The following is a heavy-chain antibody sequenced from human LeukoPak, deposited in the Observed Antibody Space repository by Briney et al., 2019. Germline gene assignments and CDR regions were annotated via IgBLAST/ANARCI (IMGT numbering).Heavy chain of an antibody. J-gene: IGHJ6*03. V-gene: IGHV4-4*02. CDR2: IYYSGST. CDR3: AGPPPTVSDEYYYYYMDV. Sequence: PSETLSLTCAVSRGSISSSNWWSWVRQSPGKGLEWIGEIYYSGSTYYNPSLKSRVTISVDTSKNQFSLKLSSVTAADTAVYYCAGPPPTVSDEYYYYYMDVWGKGTTVTVSS. CDR1: RGSISSSNW. D-gene: IGHD4-17*01.